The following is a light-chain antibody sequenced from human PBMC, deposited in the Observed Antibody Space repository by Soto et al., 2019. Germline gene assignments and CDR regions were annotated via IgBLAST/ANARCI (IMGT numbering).Light chain of an antibody. Sequence: QPVLTQPPSASGTPGQRVTISCSGSSSNIGSNSVYWYQQLPGTAPKLLIYKNNQRPSGVPDRFSGSKSGTSASLAISGLRSEDEADYHCAAWDDRLSIVFGTGTKLTVL. J-gene: IGLJ1*01. CDR2: KNN. CDR3: AAWDDRLSIV. CDR1: SSNIGSNS. V-gene: IGLV1-47*01.